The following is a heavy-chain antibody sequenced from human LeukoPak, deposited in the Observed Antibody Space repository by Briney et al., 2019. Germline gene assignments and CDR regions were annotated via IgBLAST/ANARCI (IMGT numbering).Heavy chain of an antibody. CDR3: ASRGTAMAFDY. D-gene: IGHD5-18*01. V-gene: IGHV4-34*01. CDR1: GGSFSGYY. CDR2: INHSGST. J-gene: IGHJ4*02. Sequence: PSETLSLTCAVYGGSFSGYYWSWIRQPPGKGLEWMGEINHSGSTNYNPSLKSRVTISVDTSKNQFSLKLSSVTAADTAVYYCASRGTAMAFDYWGQGTLVTVSS.